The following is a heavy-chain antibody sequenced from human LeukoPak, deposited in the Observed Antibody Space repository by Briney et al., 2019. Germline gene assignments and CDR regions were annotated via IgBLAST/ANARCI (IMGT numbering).Heavy chain of an antibody. J-gene: IGHJ4*02. Sequence: SETLSLTCTVSGGSISSGGYYWRWIRQHPGKGLEWIGYIYYSGSTYYNPSLKSRVTISVDTSKNQFSLKLSSVTAADTAVYYCARDLGYSYGYLAGYWGQGTLVTVSS. CDR1: GGSISSGGYY. V-gene: IGHV4-31*03. CDR3: ARDLGYSYGYLAGY. D-gene: IGHD5-18*01. CDR2: IYYSGST.